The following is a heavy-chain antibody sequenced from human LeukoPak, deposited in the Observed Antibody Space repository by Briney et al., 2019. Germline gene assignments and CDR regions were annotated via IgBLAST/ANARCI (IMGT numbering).Heavy chain of an antibody. CDR2: IYYSGST. CDR3: ARQGFGESKGSFDY. D-gene: IGHD3-10*01. CDR1: GYSISSGNY. V-gene: IGHV4-38-2*02. Sequence: PSETLSLTCTVSGYSISSGNYWGWIRQPPGKGLEWIGSIYYSGSTYYNPSLKSRVTISVDTSKNQFSLKLSSVTAADTAVYYCARQGFGESKGSFDYWGQGTLVTVSS. J-gene: IGHJ4*02.